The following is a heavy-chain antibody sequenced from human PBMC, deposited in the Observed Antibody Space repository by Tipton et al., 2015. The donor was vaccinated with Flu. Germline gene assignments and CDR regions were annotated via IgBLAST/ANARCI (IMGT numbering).Heavy chain of an antibody. D-gene: IGHD3-3*01. CDR1: GYTFTSYD. CDR2: MNPNSGNT. V-gene: IGHV1-8*01. Sequence: QLVQSGAEVKKPGASVKVSCKASGYTFTSYDINWVRQATGQGLEWMGWMNPNSGNTGYAQKFQGRVTMTRNTSISTAYMELSSLRSGDTAVYYCARGRPTRFFPRRGAFDIWGQGTMVTVSS. J-gene: IGHJ3*02. CDR3: ARGRPTRFFPRRGAFDI.